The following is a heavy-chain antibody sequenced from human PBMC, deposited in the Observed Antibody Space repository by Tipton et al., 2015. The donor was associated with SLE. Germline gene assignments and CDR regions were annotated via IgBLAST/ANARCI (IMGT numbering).Heavy chain of an antibody. J-gene: IGHJ3*02. CDR3: ARQGQQQSFDI. CDR2: INPGDYDT. Sequence: VQLVQSGVEVKKPKESLKISCKGSGYSFRSYWLGWVRQMPGKGPEWMGVINPGDYDTRYSPSLQGRVTFSADKAINTAYLQWSSLKASDTAMYYCARQGQQQSFDIWGQGTMVTVSS. V-gene: IGHV5-51*01. D-gene: IGHD6-13*01. CDR1: GYSFRSYW.